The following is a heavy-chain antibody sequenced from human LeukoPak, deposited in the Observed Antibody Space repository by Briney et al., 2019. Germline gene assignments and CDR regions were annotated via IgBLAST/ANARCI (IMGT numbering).Heavy chain of an antibody. CDR3: AKTSRRNSAYDSPFDY. V-gene: IGHV3-23*01. CDR2: VRGSGSDT. CDR1: GFTFSTYA. D-gene: IGHD5-12*01. J-gene: IGHJ4*02. Sequence: GGSLILSCAASGFTFSTYAMSWVRQAPGKGLEWVSAVRGSGSDTYYADSVKGRFTISRDNSKNTLFLQMNSLRAEDTAIYYCAKTSRRNSAYDSPFDYWGQGTLVTVSS.